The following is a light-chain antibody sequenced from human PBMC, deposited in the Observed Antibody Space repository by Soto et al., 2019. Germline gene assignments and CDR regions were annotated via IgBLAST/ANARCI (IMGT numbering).Light chain of an antibody. J-gene: IGLJ1*01. CDR1: SSDVGGYNY. CDR2: DVS. V-gene: IGLV2-14*03. Sequence: QSALTQPASVSGSPGQSITISCTGTSSDVGGYNYVSWYQHHPGKAPKLMIFDVSNRPSGVSNRFSGSKSGNTASLTISGLQPENGADYYCSSYTTGNTRQIVFGTGTKLTVL. CDR3: SSYTTGNTRQIV.